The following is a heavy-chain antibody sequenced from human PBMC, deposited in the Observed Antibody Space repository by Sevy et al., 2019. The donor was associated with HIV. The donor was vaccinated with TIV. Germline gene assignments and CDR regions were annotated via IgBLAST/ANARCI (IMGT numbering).Heavy chain of an antibody. D-gene: IGHD3-16*01. J-gene: IGHJ6*02. CDR3: ARTGSYADTYYYYYAMDV. V-gene: IGHV3-7*01. CDR2: INQDGSEE. Sequence: GGSLRLSCAASAFTFSSYWMTSVRQAPGKGLEWVANINQDGSEENYVDSVKGRFTIFRDNAKNSLFLQMNSLRAEDTAVYYCARTGSYADTYYYYYAMDVWGPGTTVTVSS. CDR1: AFTFSSYW.